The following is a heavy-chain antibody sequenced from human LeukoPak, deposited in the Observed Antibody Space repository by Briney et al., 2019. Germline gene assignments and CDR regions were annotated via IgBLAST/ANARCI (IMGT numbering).Heavy chain of an antibody. V-gene: IGHV7-4-1*02. J-gene: IGHJ6*03. CDR1: GYTFTSYA. Sequence: GASVKVSCKASGYTFTSYAMNWVRQAPGQGLEWMGWINTNTGNPTYAQGFTGRFVFSLDTSVSTAYLQISSLKAEDTAVYYCARKVETYYDFWSGYPSYYMYVWGKGTTVTVSS. CDR2: INTNTGNP. CDR3: ARKVETYYDFWSGYPSYYMYV. D-gene: IGHD3-3*01.